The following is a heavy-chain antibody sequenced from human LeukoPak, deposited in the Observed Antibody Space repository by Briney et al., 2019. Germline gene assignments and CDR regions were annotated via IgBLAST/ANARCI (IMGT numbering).Heavy chain of an antibody. CDR2: IYYSGST. J-gene: IGHJ4*02. CDR1: GGSISSSSYY. CDR3: ARGGNWNYGFNY. D-gene: IGHD1-7*01. Sequence: PSETLSLTCTVSGGSISSSSYYWSWIRQPPGKGLEWIGYIYYSGSTNYNPSLKSRVTISVDTSKNQFSLKLSSVTAADTAVYYCARGGNWNYGFNYWGQGTLVTVSS. V-gene: IGHV4-61*01.